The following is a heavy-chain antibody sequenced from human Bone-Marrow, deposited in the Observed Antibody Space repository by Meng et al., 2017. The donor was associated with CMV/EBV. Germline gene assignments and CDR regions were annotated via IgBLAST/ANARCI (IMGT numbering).Heavy chain of an antibody. D-gene: IGHD1-26*01. CDR1: GFTFSSYS. Sequence: GSLRLSCAASGFTFSSYSMNWVRQAPGKGLEWVSYISSSSSTIYYADSVKGRFTISRDNAKNSLYLQMNSLRAEDTAVYYCARDTRELLPDWYFDLWGRGTLVTVSS. J-gene: IGHJ2*01. CDR3: ARDTRELLPDWYFDL. CDR2: ISSSSSTI. V-gene: IGHV3-48*04.